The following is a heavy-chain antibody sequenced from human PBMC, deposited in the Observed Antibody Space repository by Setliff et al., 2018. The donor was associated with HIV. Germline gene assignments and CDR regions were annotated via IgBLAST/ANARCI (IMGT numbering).Heavy chain of an antibody. CDR3: ARDPSSGIYYDSSGQYFQN. D-gene: IGHD3-22*01. J-gene: IGHJ1*01. Sequence: GASVKVSCKASGYIFTSYGISWVRQAPGQGLEWMGWISAYNGSTNYAQKFQGRVSMTIDTSTSTAYMGLRSLRPDDTAVYFCARDPSSGIYYDSSGQYFQNWGQGTLVTSPQ. CDR1: GYIFTSYG. V-gene: IGHV1-18*01. CDR2: ISAYNGST.